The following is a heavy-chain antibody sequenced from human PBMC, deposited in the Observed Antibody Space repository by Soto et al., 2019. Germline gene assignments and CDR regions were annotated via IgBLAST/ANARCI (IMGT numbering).Heavy chain of an antibody. CDR1: GGTFSSYA. CDR3: ARVPMTYYDFWSGYPPASVYYSHGMDV. CDR2: IIPIFGTA. J-gene: IGHJ6*02. D-gene: IGHD3-3*01. Sequence: GASVKVSCKASGGTFSSYAISWVRQAPGQGLEWMGGIIPIFGTANYAQKFQGRVTITADESTSTAYMELSSLRSEDTAVYYCARVPMTYYDFWSGYPPASVYYSHGMDVWGQGTTVTVSS. V-gene: IGHV1-69*13.